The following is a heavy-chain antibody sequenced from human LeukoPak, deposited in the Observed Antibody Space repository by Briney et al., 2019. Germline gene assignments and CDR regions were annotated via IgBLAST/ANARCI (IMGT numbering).Heavy chain of an antibody. V-gene: IGHV4-59*01. CDR3: ARHYYYVSSGLFHY. CDR1: GGSISSYY. J-gene: IGHJ4*02. Sequence: SVTLSLTCTVSGGSISSYYWSWIRQPPGKGLEWIGYIYFSGSTNSNPSLKSRVTISVDTSKNQFSLKLSSVTAADTAVYYCARHYYYVSSGLFHYWGQGTLVTVSS. CDR2: IYFSGST. D-gene: IGHD3-22*01.